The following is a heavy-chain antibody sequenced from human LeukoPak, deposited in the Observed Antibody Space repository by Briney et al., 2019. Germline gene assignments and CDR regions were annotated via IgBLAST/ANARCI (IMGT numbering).Heavy chain of an antibody. CDR3: AWESPILRYFPR. D-gene: IGHD3-9*01. CDR2: INHSGST. CDR1: GGSFSGYY. V-gene: IGHV4-34*01. Sequence: PSETLSLTCAVYGGSFSGYYWSWIRQPPGKGLEWIGEINHSGSTNYNPSLKSRVTISVDTSKNQFSLKLSSVTAADTAVYYCAWESPILRYFPRWGRGTLVTVSS. J-gene: IGHJ4*02.